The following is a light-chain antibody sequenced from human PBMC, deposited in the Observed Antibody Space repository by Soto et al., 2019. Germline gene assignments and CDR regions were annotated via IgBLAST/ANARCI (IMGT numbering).Light chain of an antibody. J-gene: IGLJ1*01. CDR1: SSDVGGYNY. CDR2: DVS. CDR3: CSYAGSYV. V-gene: IGLV2-11*01. Sequence: QSALTQPRSVSGSPGQSVTISCTGTSSDVGGYNYVSWYQQHPGKAPKLMIYDVSERPSGVTDLFSGSKSGNTASLTISGLQAEDEADYYCCSYAGSYVFGTGTQLTVL.